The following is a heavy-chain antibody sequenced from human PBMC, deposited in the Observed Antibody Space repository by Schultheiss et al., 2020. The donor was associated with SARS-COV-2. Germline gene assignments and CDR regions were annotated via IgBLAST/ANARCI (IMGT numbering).Heavy chain of an antibody. Sequence: SETLSLTCTVSGDSISSYYWSWIRQPPGKGLECIGYIYYSGSTNYNPSLKSRVTISVDTSKNQFSLKLSSVTAADTAVYYCARTLGDGHWYFDLWGRGTLVTVSS. V-gene: IGHV4-59*08. CDR2: IYYSGST. J-gene: IGHJ2*01. D-gene: IGHD3-10*01. CDR3: ARTLGDGHWYFDL. CDR1: GDSISSYY.